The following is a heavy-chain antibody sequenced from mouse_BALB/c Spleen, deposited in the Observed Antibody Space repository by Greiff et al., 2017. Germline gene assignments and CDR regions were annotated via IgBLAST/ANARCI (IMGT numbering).Heavy chain of an antibody. J-gene: IGHJ4*01. CDR1: GFTFSSYG. V-gene: IGHV5-6-3*01. CDR2: INSNGGST. CDR3: ARKDAMDY. Sequence: EVQLVESGGGLVQPGGSLKLSCAASGFTFSSYGMSWVRQTPDKRLELVATINSNGGSTYYPDSVKGRFTISRDNAKNTLYLQLSSLKSEDTAMYYWARKDAMDYWGQGTSVTVSS.